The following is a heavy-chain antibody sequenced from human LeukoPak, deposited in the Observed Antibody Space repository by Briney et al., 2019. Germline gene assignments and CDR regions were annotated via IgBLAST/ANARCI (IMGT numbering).Heavy chain of an antibody. D-gene: IGHD6-13*01. CDR1: GYSFTSYW. V-gene: IGHV5-51*01. CDR2: IYPGDSDT. J-gene: IGHJ4*02. Sequence: GESLKISCKGSGYSFTSYWIGWVRQMPGKGLEWMGIIYPGDSDTRYSPSFQGQVTISADKPISTAYLQWSSLKASDTAMYYCARGALIAAAGTAFDYWGQGTLVTVSS. CDR3: ARGALIAAAGTAFDY.